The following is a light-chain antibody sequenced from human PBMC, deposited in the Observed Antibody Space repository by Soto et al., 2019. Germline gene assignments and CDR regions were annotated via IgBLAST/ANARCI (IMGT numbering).Light chain of an antibody. J-gene: IGKJ1*01. CDR1: QDIRNN. CDR2: AAS. V-gene: IGKV1-6*01. CDR3: LQDYIYPWT. Sequence: ALQVTQSPSSLSASVGDRVTITCRASQDIRNNLGWYQQKPGKAPKLLIYAASSLESGVPSRFSGSGSGTDFTLTISSLQPEDFATYYCLQDYIYPWTFGQGTKVEIK.